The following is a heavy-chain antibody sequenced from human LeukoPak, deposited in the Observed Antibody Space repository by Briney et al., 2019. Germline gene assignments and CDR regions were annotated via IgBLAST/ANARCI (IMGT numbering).Heavy chain of an antibody. J-gene: IGHJ4*02. Sequence: SETLSLTCTVSGGSISSYYWSWIRQPPGKGLEWIGYIYHSGNTYYNPSLKSRVTISIDTSKNQFYLKLSSLTAADTAVYYCARRDDSSGYHKIFDYWGPGTLVTVSS. V-gene: IGHV4-59*04. CDR2: IYHSGNT. D-gene: IGHD3-22*01. CDR1: GGSISSYY. CDR3: ARRDDSSGYHKIFDY.